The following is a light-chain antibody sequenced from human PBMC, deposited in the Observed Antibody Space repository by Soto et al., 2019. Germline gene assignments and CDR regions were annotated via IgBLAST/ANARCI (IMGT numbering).Light chain of an antibody. CDR3: HQRYNWPQT. V-gene: IGKV3-11*01. CDR1: QSVGSY. CDR2: DAS. Sequence: EIVLTQSPATLSLSPGEGATLSCRASQSVGSYLAWYQQKPGQAPRLLIYDASSRATGTPARFSGSGSGTDFTLTISSLEPEDFAVYYCHQRYNWPQTFGQGTKVEIK. J-gene: IGKJ1*01.